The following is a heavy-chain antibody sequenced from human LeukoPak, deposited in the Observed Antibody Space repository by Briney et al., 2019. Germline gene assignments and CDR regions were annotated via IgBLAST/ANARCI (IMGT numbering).Heavy chain of an antibody. CDR2: FDPEDGET. J-gene: IGHJ4*02. V-gene: IGHV1-24*01. CDR1: GYTLTELS. CDR3: ATDHYSYGYLVWYFDY. Sequence: ASVKVSCKVSGYTLTELSMHWVRQAPGKGLEWRGGFDPEDGETIYAQKFQGRVTMTEDTSTDTAYMELSSLRSEDTAVYYCATDHYSYGYLVWYFDYWGQGTLVTVSS. D-gene: IGHD5-18*01.